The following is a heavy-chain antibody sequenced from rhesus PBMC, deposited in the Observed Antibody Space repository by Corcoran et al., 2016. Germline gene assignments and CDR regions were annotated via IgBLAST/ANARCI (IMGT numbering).Heavy chain of an antibody. V-gene: IGHV4-106*01. Sequence: QVQLQESGPGLVKPSATLSLTCTVSGGSISDSYYLTWIRQPPWKGLEWLGRIYGGGGIANYKPSLRRRVTISRDTPKNQFSLKLGVVTAAETAGYYCARLGGSYNAEYFEFWGQGALVTVSS. CDR3: ARLGGSYNAEYFEF. CDR1: GGSISDSYY. D-gene: IGHD1-44*02. CDR2: IYGGGGIA. J-gene: IGHJ1*01.